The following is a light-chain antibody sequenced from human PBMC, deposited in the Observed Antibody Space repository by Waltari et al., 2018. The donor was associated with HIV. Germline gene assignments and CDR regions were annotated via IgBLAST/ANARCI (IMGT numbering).Light chain of an antibody. CDR2: SNN. J-gene: IGLJ1*01. CDR3: AAWDDSLNGLFV. V-gene: IGLV1-44*01. Sequence: QSVVTQPPSASGTPGQRVTIFCSGGRPNIGTNNVNWYQRLPGMAPKLLIYSNNQRPSGVPDRFSGSKSGTSASLAIGGLQSEDEAEYFCAAWDDSLNGLFVFGTGTKVTVL. CDR1: RPNIGTNN.